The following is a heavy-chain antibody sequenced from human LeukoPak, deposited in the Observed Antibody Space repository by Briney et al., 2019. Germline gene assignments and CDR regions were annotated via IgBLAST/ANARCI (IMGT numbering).Heavy chain of an antibody. CDR2: IYYSGST. Sequence: SETLSLTCTVSGVSISSYYWSWIRQPPGKGLEWIGYIYYSGSTNYNPSLKSRVTISVDSSKNQFSLKLSSVTAADTAVYYCASLNMAYSLDYWGQGTLVTVSS. CDR3: ASLNMAYSLDY. D-gene: IGHD2-15*01. CDR1: GVSISSYY. J-gene: IGHJ4*02. V-gene: IGHV4-59*01.